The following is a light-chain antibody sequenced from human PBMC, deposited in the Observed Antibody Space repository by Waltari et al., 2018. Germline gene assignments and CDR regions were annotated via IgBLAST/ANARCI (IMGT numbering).Light chain of an antibody. CDR2: WAS. J-gene: IGKJ1*01. Sequence: DFVMTQSPDSLAVSLGGRATIKCRSSQTILDNADKSNYLAWYQHKPGQPPKLLISWASARESGVPDRFTGSGSGTDFTLTITSLQAEDVAIYYCQQYYATPRTFGQGTKVEVK. CDR1: QTILDNADKSNY. CDR3: QQYYATPRT. V-gene: IGKV4-1*01.